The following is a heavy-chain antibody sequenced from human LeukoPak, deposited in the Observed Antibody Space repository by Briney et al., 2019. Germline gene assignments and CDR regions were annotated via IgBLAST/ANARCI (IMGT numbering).Heavy chain of an antibody. CDR3: ARRSSFGFDP. J-gene: IGHJ5*02. CDR1: GFIVSGDF. V-gene: IGHV3-21*01. D-gene: IGHD6-13*01. Sequence: GGSLRLSCAASGFIVSGDFMNWVRQAPGKGLEWVSSISSSSSYIYYADSVKGRFTISRDNAKNSLYLQMNSLRAEDTAVYYCARRSSFGFDPWGQGTLVTVSS. CDR2: ISSSSSYI.